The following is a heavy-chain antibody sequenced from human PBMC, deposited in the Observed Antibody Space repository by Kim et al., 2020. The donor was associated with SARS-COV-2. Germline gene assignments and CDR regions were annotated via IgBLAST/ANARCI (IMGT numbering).Heavy chain of an antibody. CDR1: GGSISTSSYF. V-gene: IGHV4-39*01. CDR2: ICYSGST. Sequence: SETLSLTCTVSGGSISTSSYFWAWIRQPPGKGLEWIGFICYSGSTSYNPSLKSRVTISVDTSKNQFSLMLSSVTAADTAVYYCARRVDTSIVGTHNWFDP. CDR3: ARRVDTSIVGTHNWFDP. J-gene: IGHJ5*02. D-gene: IGHD2-2*01.